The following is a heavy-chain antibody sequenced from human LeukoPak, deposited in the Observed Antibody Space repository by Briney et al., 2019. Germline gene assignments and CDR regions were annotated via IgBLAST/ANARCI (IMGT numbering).Heavy chain of an antibody. D-gene: IGHD3-10*01. CDR1: GYTFISYG. J-gene: IGHJ4*02. CDR2: IIPIFGTA. Sequence: SVKVSCKASGYTFISYGISWVRQAPGQGLEWMGGIIPIFGTANYAQKFQGRVTITADESTSTAYMELSSLRSEDTAVYYCARASTYGSGSYSFDYWGQGTLVTVSS. V-gene: IGHV1-69*13. CDR3: ARASTYGSGSYSFDY.